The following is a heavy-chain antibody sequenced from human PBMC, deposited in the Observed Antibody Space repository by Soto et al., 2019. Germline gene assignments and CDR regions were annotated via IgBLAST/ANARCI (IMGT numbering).Heavy chain of an antibody. D-gene: IGHD1-26*01. Sequence: PGESLKISCKGSGYSFTDYWIAWVRQMPGKGLEWMGIIYPRDSDTRYSPSFQGQVTISADKSISAAYLQWRSLKASDTAMYYCARNSGSSIKDASDIWGQGTMVTVSS. CDR3: ARNSGSSIKDASDI. CDR1: GYSFTDYW. CDR2: IYPRDSDT. V-gene: IGHV5-51*01. J-gene: IGHJ3*02.